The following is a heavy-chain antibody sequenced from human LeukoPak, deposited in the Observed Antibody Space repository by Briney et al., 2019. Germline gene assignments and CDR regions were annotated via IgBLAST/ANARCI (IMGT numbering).Heavy chain of an antibody. Sequence: GGSLRLPCAASGFDFEDYAIHWVRQVPGKGLEWVSGISWNSGAKAYADSVRGRFTISRDNAKNSLYLQMNSLRGEDTALYYCAKARLMAAPFYYYGMDVWGPGTTVTVSS. CDR2: ISWNSGAK. CDR3: AKARLMAAPFYYYGMDV. CDR1: GFDFEDYA. J-gene: IGHJ6*02. V-gene: IGHV3-9*01. D-gene: IGHD5-24*01.